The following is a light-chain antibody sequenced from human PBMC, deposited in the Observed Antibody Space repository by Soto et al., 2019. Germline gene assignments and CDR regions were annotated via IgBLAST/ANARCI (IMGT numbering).Light chain of an antibody. J-gene: IGLJ1*01. Sequence: QSALAQPASVSGSPGQPITISCTGTSSDVGSYNLVSWYQQHPGKAPKLIIYEDSKRPSGVSNRFSGSKSGNTASLTISGLQTEDEADYYCCSYADSSTYVFGTGTKVTVL. CDR1: SSDVGSYNL. CDR3: CSYADSSTYV. CDR2: EDS. V-gene: IGLV2-23*01.